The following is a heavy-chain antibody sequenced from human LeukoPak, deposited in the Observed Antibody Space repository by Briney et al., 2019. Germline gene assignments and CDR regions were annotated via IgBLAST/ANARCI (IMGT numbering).Heavy chain of an antibody. CDR3: ARRTTVTTMYYYYYYYMDV. Sequence: SETLSLTCTVSGGSISSSSYYWGWIRQPPGKGLEWIGSIYYSGSTYYNPSLKSRVTISVDTSKNQFSLKLSSVTAADTAVYYCARRTTVTTMYYYYYYYMDVWGKGTTVTISS. D-gene: IGHD4-17*01. CDR2: IYYSGST. V-gene: IGHV4-39*01. J-gene: IGHJ6*03. CDR1: GGSISSSSYY.